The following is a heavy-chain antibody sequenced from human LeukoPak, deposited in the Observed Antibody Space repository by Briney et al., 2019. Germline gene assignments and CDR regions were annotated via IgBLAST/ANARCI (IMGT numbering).Heavy chain of an antibody. CDR3: ARQGRAYCSGTTCYASFWY. D-gene: IGHD2-2*01. CDR1: GYSFTNNW. CDR2: VDPSDSNT. J-gene: IGHJ4*02. Sequence: GESLQISCKGSGYSFTNNWISWVRQMPGKGLGWMGRVDPSDSNTHYSPSFQGLVTISADKSISTAYLQWTSLKASDTAMYYCARQGRAYCSGTTCYASFWYWGQGTPVTVSS. V-gene: IGHV5-10-1*01.